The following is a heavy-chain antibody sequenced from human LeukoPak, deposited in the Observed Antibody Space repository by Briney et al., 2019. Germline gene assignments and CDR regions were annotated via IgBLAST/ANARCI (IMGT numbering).Heavy chain of an antibody. CDR1: GLTFSSSW. CDR2: INPDGNKK. D-gene: IGHD5-18*01. J-gene: IGHJ4*02. V-gene: IGHV3-7*01. CDR3: ARDLAYSRLDY. Sequence: GGSLRLSCAVSGLTFSSSWMDWVRQALGKGLEWVASINPDGNKKYSADSVKGRFTISRDNAENSLYLQMNSLRVEDTAFYYCARDLAYSRLDYWGQGMLVTVSS.